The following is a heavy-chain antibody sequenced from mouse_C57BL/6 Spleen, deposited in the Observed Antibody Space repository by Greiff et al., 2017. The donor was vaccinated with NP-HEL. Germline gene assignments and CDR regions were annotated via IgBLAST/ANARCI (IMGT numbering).Heavy chain of an antibody. Sequence: VKLVESGPELVKPGASVKLSCKASGYTFTSYDINWVKQRPGQGLEWIGWIYPRDGSTKYNEKFKGKATLTVDTSSSTAYMELHSLTSEDSAVYFCARGEMITTGGFAYWGQGTLVTVSA. CDR1: GYTFTSYD. D-gene: IGHD2-4*01. CDR2: IYPRDGST. J-gene: IGHJ3*01. V-gene: IGHV1-85*01. CDR3: ARGEMITTGGFAY.